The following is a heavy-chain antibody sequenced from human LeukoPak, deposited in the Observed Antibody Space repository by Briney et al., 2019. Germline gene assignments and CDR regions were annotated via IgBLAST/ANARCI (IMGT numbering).Heavy chain of an antibody. J-gene: IGHJ4*02. D-gene: IGHD5-12*01. V-gene: IGHV4-38-2*02. CDR1: GYSISSGYY. CDR2: IYHSGST. Sequence: SEALSLPCTVSGYSISSGYYWGWLRQPPGKGLEWIGSIYHSGSTYYNPSLKSRVTISVGTSKNQFSLKLSSVTAADTAVYYCAREPGYDGSLDYWGQGTLVTVSS. CDR3: AREPGYDGSLDY.